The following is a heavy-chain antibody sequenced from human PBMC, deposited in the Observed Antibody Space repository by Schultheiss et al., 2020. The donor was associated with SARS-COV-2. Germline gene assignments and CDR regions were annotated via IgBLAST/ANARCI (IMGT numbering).Heavy chain of an antibody. CDR3: AKDSQMIWVVAASFDY. CDR2: ISYDGSNK. D-gene: IGHD2-15*01. V-gene: IGHV3-30*18. Sequence: GGSLRLSCAASGFTFSSYGMHWVRQAPGKGLEWVAVISYDGSNKYYADSVKGRFTISRDNSKNTLYLQMNSLRAEDTAVYYCAKDSQMIWVVAASFDYWGQGTLVTVSS. J-gene: IGHJ4*02. CDR1: GFTFSSYG.